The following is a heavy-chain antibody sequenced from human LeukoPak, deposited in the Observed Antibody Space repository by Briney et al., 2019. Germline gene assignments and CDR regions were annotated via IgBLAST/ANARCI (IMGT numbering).Heavy chain of an antibody. D-gene: IGHD3-10*01. CDR3: AKENEKMYYYGSGSYYN. CDR2: ISGSGGST. V-gene: IGHV3-23*01. J-gene: IGHJ4*02. CDR1: GFTFSSYG. Sequence: GRSLGLSCAASGFTFSSYGMHWVRQAPGKGLEWVSAISGSGGSTYYADSVKGRFTISRDNSKNTLYLQMNSLRAEDTAVYYCAKENEKMYYYGSGSYYNWGQGTLVTVSS.